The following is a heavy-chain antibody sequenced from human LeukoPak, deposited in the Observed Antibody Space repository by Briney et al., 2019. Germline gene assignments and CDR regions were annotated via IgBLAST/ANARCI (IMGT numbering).Heavy chain of an antibody. J-gene: IGHJ4*02. CDR3: ARWIQLWQYYFDY. CDR2: IKQDGSEK. CDR1: GFTFCSYW. Sequence: PGGSLRFYCAASGFTFCSYWMSWVRQAPGKGLEWVANIKQDGSEKYYVDSVKGRFTISRDNAKNSRYLQMNSLRAEDTAVYYCARWIQLWQYYFDYWGQGTLVTVSS. D-gene: IGHD5-18*01. V-gene: IGHV3-7*01.